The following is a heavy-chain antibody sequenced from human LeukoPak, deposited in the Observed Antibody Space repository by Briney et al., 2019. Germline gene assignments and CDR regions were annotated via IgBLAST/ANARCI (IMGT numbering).Heavy chain of an antibody. Sequence: GASVKVSCKASGYTFTDYYMHWVRQAPGQGLEWMGWVNPNSGGTNYAQKFQGRVTMTRDTSISTAYMELSSLRSEDTAVYYCAAGENLLWFGESDYWGQGTLVTVSS. CDR3: AAGENLLWFGESDY. V-gene: IGHV1-2*02. D-gene: IGHD3-10*01. CDR2: VNPNSGGT. J-gene: IGHJ4*02. CDR1: GYTFTDYY.